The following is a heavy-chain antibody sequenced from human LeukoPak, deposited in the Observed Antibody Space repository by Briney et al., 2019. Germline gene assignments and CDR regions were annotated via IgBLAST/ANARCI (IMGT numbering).Heavy chain of an antibody. D-gene: IGHD5-18*01. Sequence: SVXXSXKXSXXTXXSYTISXVRQAPGQGLEWMGGIIPIFGTANYAQKFQGRVTITTDESTSTAYMELSSLRSEDTAVYFCAGAATATEASFDYWGQGTLVTVSS. CDR3: AGAATATEASFDY. CDR2: IIPIFGTA. CDR1: XXTXXSYT. V-gene: IGHV1-69*05. J-gene: IGHJ4*02.